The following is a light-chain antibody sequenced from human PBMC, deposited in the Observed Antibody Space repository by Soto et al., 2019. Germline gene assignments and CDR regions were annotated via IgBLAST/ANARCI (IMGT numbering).Light chain of an antibody. V-gene: IGKV1-5*01. CDR3: QQYGSSPLLT. CDR2: GAS. CDR1: QTISSW. Sequence: DIQMTQSPSTLSASVGDRVTITCRASQTISSWLAWYQQKPGKAPKLLIYGASSRATGIPDRFSGSGSGTDFTLTISRLEPEDFAVYYCQQYGSSPLLTFGGGTKVEIK. J-gene: IGKJ4*01.